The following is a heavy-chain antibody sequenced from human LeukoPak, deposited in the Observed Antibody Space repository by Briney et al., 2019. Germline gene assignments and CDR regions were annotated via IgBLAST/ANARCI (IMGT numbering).Heavy chain of an antibody. V-gene: IGHV1-2*04. D-gene: IGHD6-13*01. CDR2: INPNSGGT. CDR3: ARDWGSWFSYGMDV. J-gene: IGHJ6*02. CDR1: GYTFTSYY. Sequence: GASVKVSCKASGYTFTSYYMHWVRQAPGQGLEWMGWINPNSGGTNYAQKFQGWVTMTRDTSISTAYMELSRLRSDDTAVYYCARDWGSWFSYGMDVWGQGTTVTVSS.